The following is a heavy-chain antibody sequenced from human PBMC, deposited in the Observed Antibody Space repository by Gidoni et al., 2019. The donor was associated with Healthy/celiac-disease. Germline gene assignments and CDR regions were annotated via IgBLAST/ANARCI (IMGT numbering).Heavy chain of an antibody. CDR2: IYHSGST. Sequence: LQLQESGSGLVKPSQTLSLTCAVSGGSISSGGYSWSWIRQPPGKGLEWIGYIYHSGSTYYNPSLKSRVTISVDRSKNQFSLKLSSVTAADTAVYYCARDGLGSGSFFDYWGQGTLVTVSS. CDR3: ARDGLGSGSFFDY. D-gene: IGHD3-10*01. V-gene: IGHV4-30-2*01. CDR1: GGSISSGGYS. J-gene: IGHJ4*02.